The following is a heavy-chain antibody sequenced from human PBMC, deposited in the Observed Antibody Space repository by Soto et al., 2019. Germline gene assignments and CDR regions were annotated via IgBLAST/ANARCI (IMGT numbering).Heavy chain of an antibody. J-gene: IGHJ4*02. CDR3: ASLAAVDTAMVIDY. V-gene: IGHV1-69*13. Sequence: SVKVSCKGSGGTFSSYSISWVRQAPGQGLEWMGGIIPIFGTANYAQKFQGRVTITADESTSTAYMELSSLRSEDTAVYYCASLAAVDTAMVIDYWGQGTLVTVSS. CDR1: GGTFSSYS. CDR2: IIPIFGTA. D-gene: IGHD5-18*01.